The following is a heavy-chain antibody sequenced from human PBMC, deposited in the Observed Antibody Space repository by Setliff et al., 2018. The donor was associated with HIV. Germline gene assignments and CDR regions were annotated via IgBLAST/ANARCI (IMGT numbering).Heavy chain of an antibody. J-gene: IGHJ6*03. Sequence: PGGSLRLSCAASGFTFDDYGMNWVRQVPGKGLEWVSGINWNGLSTGYAASVKGRFTISSDNAKNSLYPQMNTLRTEDTALYYCARAPPVSYSSGWIPSYYMDVWGKGTTVTVSS. CDR1: GFTFDDYG. CDR2: INWNGLST. D-gene: IGHD6-19*01. V-gene: IGHV3-20*04. CDR3: ARAPPVSYSSGWIPSYYMDV.